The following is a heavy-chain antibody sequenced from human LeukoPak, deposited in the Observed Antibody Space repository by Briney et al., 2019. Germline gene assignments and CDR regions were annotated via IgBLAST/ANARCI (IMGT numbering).Heavy chain of an antibody. CDR2: IYHSGST. V-gene: IGHV4-30-2*03. CDR3: ARLRVGYYLDY. CDR1: GGSISSGGYS. D-gene: IGHD3-10*01. J-gene: IGHJ4*02. Sequence: SETLSLTCAVSGGSISSGGYSWSWIRQPPGKGLEWIGYIYHSGSTYYNPSLKSRVTISGDTSKNQFSLSLSSATATDTAVYYCARLRVGYYLDYWGQGILVTVSS.